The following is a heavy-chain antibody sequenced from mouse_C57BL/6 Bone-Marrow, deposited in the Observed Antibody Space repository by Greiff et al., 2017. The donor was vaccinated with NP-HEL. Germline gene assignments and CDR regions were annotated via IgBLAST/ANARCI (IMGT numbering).Heavy chain of an antibody. Sequence: EVMLVESGGGLVQPGGSLKLSCAASGFTFSDYGMAWVRQAPRKGPEWVAFISNLAYSIYYADTVTGRFTISRENAKNTLYLEMSSLRSEDTAMYYCARRYGYDVGAMDYWGQGTSVTVSS. J-gene: IGHJ4*01. CDR2: ISNLAYSI. CDR3: ARRYGYDVGAMDY. CDR1: GFTFSDYG. V-gene: IGHV5-15*01. D-gene: IGHD2-2*01.